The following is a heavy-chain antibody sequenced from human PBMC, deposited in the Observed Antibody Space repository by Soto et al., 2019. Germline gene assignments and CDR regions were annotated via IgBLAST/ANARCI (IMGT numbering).Heavy chain of an antibody. CDR1: CYTFTSYG. CDR2: ISAYNGNT. J-gene: IGHJ5*02. Sequence: SVKVSFKASCYTFTSYGISWVRQAPGQGLEWMGWISAYNGNTNYAQKLQGRVTMTTDTSTSTAYMELRSLRSDDTAVYYCARVVKSTENYDILTGRFDPWGQGTLVTVSS. V-gene: IGHV1-18*01. D-gene: IGHD3-9*01. CDR3: ARVVKSTENYDILTGRFDP.